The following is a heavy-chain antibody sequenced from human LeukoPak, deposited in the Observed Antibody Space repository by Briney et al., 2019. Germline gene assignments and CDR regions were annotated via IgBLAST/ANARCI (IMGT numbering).Heavy chain of an antibody. CDR1: GFTFSSYE. CDR2: ISSSGSTI. CDR3: ASSRYYGSGSYRPWD. Sequence: GGSLRLSCAASGFTFSSYEMNWVRQAPGKGLEWVSYISSSGSTIYYADSVKGRFTISRDNAKNSLYLQMNSLRAEDTAVYYCASSRYYGSGSYRPWDWGQGTLVTVSS. D-gene: IGHD3-10*01. J-gene: IGHJ4*02. V-gene: IGHV3-48*03.